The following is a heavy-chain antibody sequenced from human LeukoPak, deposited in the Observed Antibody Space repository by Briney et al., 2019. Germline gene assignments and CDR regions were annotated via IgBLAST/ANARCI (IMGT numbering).Heavy chain of an antibody. D-gene: IGHD6-6*01. CDR1: GYTLTELS. Sequence: GASVKVSCKVSGYTLTELSMHWVRQAPGKGLEWMGGFDPEDGETIYAQKFQGRVTMTEDTSTDTAYMELSSLRSEDTAVYYCALAPLIVGSSSKFFWFDPWGQGTLVTVSS. CDR3: ALAPLIVGSSSKFFWFDP. J-gene: IGHJ5*02. V-gene: IGHV1-24*01. CDR2: FDPEDGET.